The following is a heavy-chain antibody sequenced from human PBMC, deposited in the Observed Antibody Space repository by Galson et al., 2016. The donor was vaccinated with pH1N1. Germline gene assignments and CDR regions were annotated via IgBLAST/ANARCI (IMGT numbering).Heavy chain of an antibody. D-gene: IGHD4-17*01. Sequence: PALVKPTQTLTLTCTFSGFSLSTNGVGVGWIRQPPGKALEWLALIYWDDDKRYSPSLKSRLTITKDTSKNQVVLTMTNMDPVDTATYYCARSDYGDYVGGFHYWGQGTLVTVSS. V-gene: IGHV2-5*02. J-gene: IGHJ4*02. CDR3: ARSDYGDYVGGFHY. CDR2: IYWDDDK. CDR1: GFSLSTNGVG.